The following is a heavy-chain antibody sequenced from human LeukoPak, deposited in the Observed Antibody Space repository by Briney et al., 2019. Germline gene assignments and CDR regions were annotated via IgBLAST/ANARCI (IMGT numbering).Heavy chain of an antibody. CDR1: GFTFSSYA. CDR3: AREHYGSGSYKY. CDR2: ISYDGSNK. D-gene: IGHD3-10*01. J-gene: IGHJ4*02. V-gene: IGHV3-30-3*01. Sequence: GGSLRLSCAASGFTFSSYAMHWVRQAPGKGLEWVAVISYDGSNKYYADSVKGRFTISGDNSKNTLYLQMSSLRAEDTAVYYCAREHYGSGSYKYWGQGTLVTVSS.